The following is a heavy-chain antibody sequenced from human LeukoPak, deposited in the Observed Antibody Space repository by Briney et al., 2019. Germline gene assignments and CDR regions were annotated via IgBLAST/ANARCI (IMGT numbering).Heavy chain of an antibody. D-gene: IGHD3-3*01. CDR1: GFTFDDYA. J-gene: IGHJ5*02. CDR3: AKDGSIGDFWSGLNWFDP. CDR2: ISGDGGST. V-gene: IGHV3-43*02. Sequence: GGSLRLSCAASGFTFDDYAMHWVRQAPGKGLEWVSLISGDGGSTYYADSVKGRFTISRDNSKNSLYLQMNSLRTEDTALYYCAKDGSIGDFWSGLNWFDPWGQGTLVTASS.